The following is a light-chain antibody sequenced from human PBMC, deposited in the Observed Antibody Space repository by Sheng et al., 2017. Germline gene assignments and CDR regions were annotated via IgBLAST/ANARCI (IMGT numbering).Light chain of an antibody. CDR1: QSVSRY. CDR3: QQRSNWPRT. J-gene: IGKJ5*01. V-gene: IGKV3-11*01. CDR2: DAY. Sequence: DIVLTQSPATLSLSPGERATLSCRASQSVSRYLAWYQQKPGQAPRLLIYDAYNRATGIPARFSGSGSGTDFTLTISSLEPEDFAVYFCQQRSNWPRTFGQGTRLEIK.